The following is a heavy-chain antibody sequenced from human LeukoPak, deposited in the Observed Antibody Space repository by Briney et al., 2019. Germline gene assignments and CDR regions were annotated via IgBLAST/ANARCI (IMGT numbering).Heavy chain of an antibody. CDR3: ARGGAAPYYYYGMDV. D-gene: IGHD6-6*01. CDR2: ISSSSSYI. V-gene: IGHV3-21*01. Sequence: GGSLRLSCAASGFTFSSYSMNWVRQAPGKGLEWVSSISSSSSYIYYAGSVKGRFTISRDNAKNSLYLQMNSLRAEDTAVYYCARGGAAPYYYYGMDVWGQGTTVTVSS. CDR1: GFTFSSYS. J-gene: IGHJ6*02.